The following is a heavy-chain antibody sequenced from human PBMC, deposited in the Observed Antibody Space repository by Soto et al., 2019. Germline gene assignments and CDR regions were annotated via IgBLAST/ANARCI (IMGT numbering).Heavy chain of an antibody. Sequence: SETLSLTCTVSGDSISSADYYWSWIRQTPGKGLEWIGHIFYSGSTYYNPSLKSRVTISVDTSKNQFSLKLSSVTAADTAVYYCARDRRYCSGGSCYSWWFDPWGQGTLVTVSS. CDR1: GDSISSADYY. CDR3: ARDRRYCSGGSCYSWWFDP. J-gene: IGHJ5*02. CDR2: IFYSGST. D-gene: IGHD2-15*01. V-gene: IGHV4-30-4*01.